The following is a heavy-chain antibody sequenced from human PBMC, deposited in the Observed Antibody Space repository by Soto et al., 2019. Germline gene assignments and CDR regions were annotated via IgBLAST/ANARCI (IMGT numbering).Heavy chain of an antibody. V-gene: IGHV1-2*04. J-gene: IGHJ4*02. D-gene: IGHD6-19*01. Sequence: ASVNVSCKASGYTFTGYYMHWVRQAPGQGLEWMGWINPNSGGTNYAQKFQGWVTMTRDTSISTAYMELSRLRSDDTAVYYCARGSWDSSGWHYFDYWGQGTLVTVSS. CDR1: GYTFTGYY. CDR2: INPNSGGT. CDR3: ARGSWDSSGWHYFDY.